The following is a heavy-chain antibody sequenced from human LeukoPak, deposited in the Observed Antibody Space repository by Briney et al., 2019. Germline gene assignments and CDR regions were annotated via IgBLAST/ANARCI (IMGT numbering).Heavy chain of an antibody. J-gene: IGHJ4*02. V-gene: IGHV3-66*01. CDR2: IYSGGST. CDR3: ARAIAGGPFDY. CDR1: GFTVSSNY. Sequence: GGSLRLSCAASGFTVSSNYMSWVRQAPGKGLEWVSVIYSGGSTYYADSVKGRFTISRDNSKNTLCLQMNSLRAEDTAVYYCARAIAGGPFDYWGQGTLVTVSS. D-gene: IGHD1-26*01.